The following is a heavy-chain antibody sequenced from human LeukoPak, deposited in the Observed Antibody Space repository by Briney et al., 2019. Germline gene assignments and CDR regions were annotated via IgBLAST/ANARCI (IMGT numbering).Heavy chain of an antibody. CDR1: GFTFSSYS. D-gene: IGHD5-12*01. J-gene: IGHJ4*02. CDR3: AKGPYNAYDLGY. CDR2: IASSSSTI. Sequence: PGGSLRLSCATSGFTFSSYSMNGVRQAPGKGLECGSYIASSSSTIYYADSVEGRFTISRDNAKNSLYLQMNSLRAEDTAVYYCAKGPYNAYDLGYWGQGTLVTVSS. V-gene: IGHV3-48*01.